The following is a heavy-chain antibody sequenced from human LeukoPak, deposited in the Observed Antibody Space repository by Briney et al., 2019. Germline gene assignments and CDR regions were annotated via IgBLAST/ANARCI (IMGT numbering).Heavy chain of an antibody. D-gene: IGHD2-2*01. V-gene: IGHV4-39*01. CDR2: IYYTGTT. J-gene: IGHJ4*02. CDR1: RGSITNSSCY. Sequence: SETLSLTCAVFRGSITNSSCYWGWIRQPPGKGLEWIGGIYYTGTTYYSPSLNSRITISMDTSKNQFSLRLASVTAADTALYFCASRGVLPAVVSYFENGGQETLVTVPS. CDR3: ASRGVLPAVVSYFEN.